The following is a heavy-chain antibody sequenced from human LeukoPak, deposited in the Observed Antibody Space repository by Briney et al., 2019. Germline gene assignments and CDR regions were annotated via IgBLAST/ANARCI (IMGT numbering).Heavy chain of an antibody. CDR2: IKQDGSEK. V-gene: IGHV3-7*02. J-gene: IGHJ4*02. CDR1: GFTFSSYW. Sequence: GGSLRLSCAASGFTFSSYWMSWVRQAPGKGLEWVANIKQDGSEKYYVDSVKGRFTISRDNAKNSLYLQMNSLRAEDTAVYYCARVGYDILTGFHYWGQGTLVTVSS. D-gene: IGHD3-9*01. CDR3: ARVGYDILTGFHY.